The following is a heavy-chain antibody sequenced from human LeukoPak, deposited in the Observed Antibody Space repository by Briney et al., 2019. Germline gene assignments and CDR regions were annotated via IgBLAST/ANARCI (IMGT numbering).Heavy chain of an antibody. V-gene: IGHV3-23*01. Sequence: PGGSLRLSCAASGFTFSSYAMSWVRQALGKGLEWVSAISGSGGRTHYADSVKGGFTTSRDNSKNTLYLQMTSRRAQDKAVFYYSKGVLFASFRGVINSGYFHLWGGGTVDTVSS. CDR1: GFTFSSYA. J-gene: IGHJ4*02. D-gene: IGHD3-10*01. CDR3: SKGVLFASFRGVINSGYFHL. CDR2: ISGSGGRT.